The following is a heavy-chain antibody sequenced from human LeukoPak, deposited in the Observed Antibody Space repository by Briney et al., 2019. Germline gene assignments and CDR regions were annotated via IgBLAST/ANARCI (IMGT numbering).Heavy chain of an antibody. Sequence: SETLSLTCTVSGGTISSYYWSWIRQPPGKGLEWIGYIYYSGSTNYDPSLKSRVTISVDTSKNQFSLKLSSVTAADTAVYYCARQAYSSNLGWFDPWGQGTLVTVSS. CDR3: ARQAYSSNLGWFDP. V-gene: IGHV4-59*08. D-gene: IGHD6-13*01. CDR1: GGTISSYY. J-gene: IGHJ5*02. CDR2: IYYSGST.